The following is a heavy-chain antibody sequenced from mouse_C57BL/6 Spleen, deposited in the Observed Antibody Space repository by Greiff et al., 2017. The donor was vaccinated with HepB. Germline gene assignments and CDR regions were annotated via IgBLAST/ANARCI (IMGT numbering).Heavy chain of an antibody. CDR2: IDPETGGT. J-gene: IGHJ2*01. CDR1: GYTFTDYE. CDR3: TREGDYDGYYDY. D-gene: IGHD2-3*01. V-gene: IGHV1-15*01. Sequence: QVQLQQSGAELVRPGASVTLSCKASGYTFTDYEMHWVKQTPVHGLEWIGAIDPETGGTAYNQKFKGKAILTADKSSSTAYMELRSLTSEDSAVYYCTREGDYDGYYDYWGQGTTLTVSS.